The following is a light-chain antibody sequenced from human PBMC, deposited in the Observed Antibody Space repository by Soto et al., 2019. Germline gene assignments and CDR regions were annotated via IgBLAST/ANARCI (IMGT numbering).Light chain of an antibody. CDR3: QQYFGYPLT. Sequence: DIQMTQSPSTLSASVGDRVTITCRASQSISSWLAWYQQKPGKAPKLLIYKASSLQSGVQLRFSGSESGTEFTLTIRSLQPDDFASYYCQQYFGYPLTFGQGTKVDIK. V-gene: IGKV1-5*03. CDR1: QSISSW. J-gene: IGKJ1*01. CDR2: KAS.